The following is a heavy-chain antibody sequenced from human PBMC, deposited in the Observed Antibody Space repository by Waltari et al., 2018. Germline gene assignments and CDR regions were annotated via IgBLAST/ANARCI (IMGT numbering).Heavy chain of an antibody. CDR1: GFSLSTSGVG. D-gene: IGHD3-22*01. Sequence: QLTLKESGPTLVKPTQTLTLPCTFSGFSLSTSGVGVGWIRQPPGKAREWLALIYWNADKRYSPSLKSRLTITKDTSKNQVVLTLTNMDPVDTATYYCAHRRTDYYDSSGLSWFDPWGQGTLVTVSS. CDR2: IYWNADK. V-gene: IGHV2-5*01. CDR3: AHRRTDYYDSSGLSWFDP. J-gene: IGHJ5*02.